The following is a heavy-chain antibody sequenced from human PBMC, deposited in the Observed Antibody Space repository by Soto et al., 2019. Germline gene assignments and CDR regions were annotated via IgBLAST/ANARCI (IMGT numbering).Heavy chain of an antibody. V-gene: IGHV2-70*01. D-gene: IGHD3-10*01. CDR3: ARTDYYGSGSYYTPYFDY. Sequence: SGPTLVNPTQTLTLTCTFSGFSLSTSGMCVSWIRQPPGKALEWLALIDWDDDKYYSTSLKTRLTISKDTSKNQVVLTMTNMDPVDTATYYCARTDYYGSGSYYTPYFDYWGQGTLVTVSS. CDR2: IDWDDDK. J-gene: IGHJ4*02. CDR1: GFSLSTSGMC.